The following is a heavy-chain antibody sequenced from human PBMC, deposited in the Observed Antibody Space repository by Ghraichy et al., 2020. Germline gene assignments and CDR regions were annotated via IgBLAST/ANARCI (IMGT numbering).Heavy chain of an antibody. CDR3: ARVQPTSYSYGYDDAFDI. D-gene: IGHD5-18*01. Sequence: LSLTCAASGFTFSSYWMHWVRQAPGKGLVWVSRINSDGSSTSYADSVKGRFTISRDNAKNTLYLQMNSLRAEDTAVYYCARVQPTSYSYGYDDAFDIWGQGTMVTVSS. CDR1: GFTFSSYW. J-gene: IGHJ3*02. V-gene: IGHV3-74*01. CDR2: INSDGSST.